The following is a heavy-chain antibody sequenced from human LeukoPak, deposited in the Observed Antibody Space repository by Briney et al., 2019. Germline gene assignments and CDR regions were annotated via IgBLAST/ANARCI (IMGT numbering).Heavy chain of an antibody. V-gene: IGHV3-13*01. Sequence: GGSLRLSCAVSGFRFSTYDMHWVRQATGKGLEWVSGIGTTGDTYYLGSVKGRFTISRENAKNSLYLQMNSLRDGDTAVYYCVRGGSPEAFDIWGQGTMVTVSS. CDR2: IGTTGDT. J-gene: IGHJ3*02. CDR1: GFRFSTYD. CDR3: VRGGSPEAFDI. D-gene: IGHD3-16*01.